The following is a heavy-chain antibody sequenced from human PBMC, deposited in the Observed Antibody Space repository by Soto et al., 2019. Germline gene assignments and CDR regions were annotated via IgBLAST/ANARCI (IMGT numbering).Heavy chain of an antibody. CDR1: GGSFSGYY. CDR2: INHSGST. V-gene: IGHV4-34*01. J-gene: IGHJ3*02. CDR3: ARRDIVVVPAAMTAFDI. Sequence: SETLSLTCAVYGGSFSGYYWSWIRQPPGKGLEWIGEINHSGSTNYNPSLKSRVTISVDTSKNQFSLKLSSVTAADTAVYYCARRDIVVVPAAMTAFDIWGQGTMVTVSS. D-gene: IGHD2-2*01.